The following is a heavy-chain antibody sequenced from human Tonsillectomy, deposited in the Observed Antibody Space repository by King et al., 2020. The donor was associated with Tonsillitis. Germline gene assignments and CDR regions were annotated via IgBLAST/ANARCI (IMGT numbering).Heavy chain of an antibody. D-gene: IGHD3-10*01. V-gene: IGHV4-59*01. CDR2: IYYGGRT. J-gene: IGHJ5*02. CDR3: ARDFGSGTYYNRPLYH. Sequence: VQLQESGPGLVKPSETLSLTCTVSGGSISSYYWSWIRQPPGKGLEWIGYIYYGGRTNYNPSLPSRVSISADTSKNPFSLRLGSVTAADTAGYYCARDFGSGTYYNRPLYHWGPGALVTVSS. CDR1: GGSISSYY.